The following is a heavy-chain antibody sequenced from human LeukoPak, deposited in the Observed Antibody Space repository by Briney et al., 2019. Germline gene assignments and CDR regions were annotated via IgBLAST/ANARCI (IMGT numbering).Heavy chain of an antibody. V-gene: IGHV3-23*01. CDR3: ARGYCSSPRCYHTHGDN. D-gene: IGHD2-2*01. CDR2: ISGSGGRT. CDR1: GFTFSNYG. Sequence: GGSLRLSCAASGFTFSNYGMSWVRQAPGKGLEWVSTISGSGGRTYYADSVKGRFTISRDNSKNTLYLQMNSLRAEDTAVYYCARGYCSSPRCYHTHGDNWGQGTLVTVSS. J-gene: IGHJ4*02.